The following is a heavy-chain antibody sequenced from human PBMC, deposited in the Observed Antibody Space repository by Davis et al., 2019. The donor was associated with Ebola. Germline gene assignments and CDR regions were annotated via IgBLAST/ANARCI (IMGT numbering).Heavy chain of an antibody. CDR1: GFTFSSYW. Sequence: GESLKISCAASGFTFSSYWMHWVRQAPGKGLVWVSRINTDGSSTTYADSVKGRFTISRDNAKNTLYLQMNSLRAEDTAVYYCARGAVGVAGRNYYYYMDVWGKGTTVTVSS. D-gene: IGHD6-19*01. V-gene: IGHV3-74*01. CDR3: ARGAVGVAGRNYYYYMDV. CDR2: INTDGSST. J-gene: IGHJ6*03.